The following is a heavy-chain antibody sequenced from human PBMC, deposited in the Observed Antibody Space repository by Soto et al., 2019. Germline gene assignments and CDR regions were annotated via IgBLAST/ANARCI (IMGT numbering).Heavy chain of an antibody. CDR3: ARQGGLGSSHYYYGMDA. D-gene: IGHD6-6*01. CDR1: GYSVTSYW. V-gene: IGHV5-51*01. J-gene: IGHJ6*02. Sequence: XESLKISCKGSGYSVTSYWIGWVRQMPGKGLEWMGIIYPGDSDTRYSPSFQGQVTISADKSISTAYLQWSSLKASDTAMYYCARQGGLGSSHYYYGMDAWGQGTTVTVSS. CDR2: IYPGDSDT.